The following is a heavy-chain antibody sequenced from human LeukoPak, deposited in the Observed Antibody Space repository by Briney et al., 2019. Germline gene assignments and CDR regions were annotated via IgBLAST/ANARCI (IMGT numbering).Heavy chain of an antibody. CDR1: GGSISSGTYY. J-gene: IGHJ5*02. CDR3: AREIRGYCSSSSCYTWFDP. CDR2: IYYSGST. V-gene: IGHV4-31*03. Sequence: SETLSLTCTVSGGSISSGTYYWSWIRQHPERGLEWIGYIYYSGSTYYNPALKSRVTISVDTSKSQFCLKLSSVTAAETAVYYCAREIRGYCSSSSCYTWFDPWGQGTLVTVSS. D-gene: IGHD2-2*02.